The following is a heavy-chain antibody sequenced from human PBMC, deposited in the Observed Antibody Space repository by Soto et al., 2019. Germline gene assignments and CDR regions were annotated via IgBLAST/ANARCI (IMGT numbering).Heavy chain of an antibody. CDR1: GGTFSSYA. Sequence: GASVKVPCKASGGTFSSYAISWVRQAPGQGLEWMGGIIPIFGTANYAQKFQGRVTITADESTSTAYMELSSLRSEDTAVYYCARELATVVAGWFDPWGQGTLVTVSS. D-gene: IGHD2-15*01. V-gene: IGHV1-69*13. J-gene: IGHJ5*02. CDR3: ARELATVVAGWFDP. CDR2: IIPIFGTA.